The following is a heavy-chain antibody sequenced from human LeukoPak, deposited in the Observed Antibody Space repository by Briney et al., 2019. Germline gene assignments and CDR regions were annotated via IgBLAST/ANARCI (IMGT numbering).Heavy chain of an antibody. Sequence: SETLFLTCTVSGDSISRSTYYWAWIRQPPGKGLEWIGSVYYGRSPYYNPSLESRATISVDTSKNHFSLKMSSVTAADTAVYYCARSSGTGTFSYWGQGTLVTVSS. CDR1: GDSISRSTYY. CDR3: ARSSGTGTFSY. J-gene: IGHJ4*02. D-gene: IGHD6-25*01. CDR2: VYYGRSP. V-gene: IGHV4-39*02.